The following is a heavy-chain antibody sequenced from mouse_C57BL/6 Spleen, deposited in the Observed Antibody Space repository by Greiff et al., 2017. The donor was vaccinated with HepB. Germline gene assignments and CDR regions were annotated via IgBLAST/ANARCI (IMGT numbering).Heavy chain of an antibody. J-gene: IGHJ3*01. V-gene: IGHV3-6*01. Sequence: ESGPGLVKPSQSLSLTCSVTGYSITSGYYWNWIRQFPGNKLEWMGYISYDGSNNYNPSLKNRISITRDTSKNQFFLKLNSVTTEDTATYYCARRGYGSSSWFAYWGQGTLVTVSA. D-gene: IGHD1-1*01. CDR2: ISYDGSN. CDR3: ARRGYGSSSWFAY. CDR1: GYSITSGYY.